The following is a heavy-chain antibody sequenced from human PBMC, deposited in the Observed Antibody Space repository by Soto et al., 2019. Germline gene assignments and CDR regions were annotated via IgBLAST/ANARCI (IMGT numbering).Heavy chain of an antibody. V-gene: IGHV3-7*04. CDR1: GFTFSVYW. Sequence: EVQLVESGGGLVQPGGSLRLSCVASGFTFSVYWMTWVRQAPGKGLEWVANVKQDGSEENYVDSVKGRFTISRDNDKNSVYLQMTSLRAEDTALYYCARGAFPTWGSYPLDYWGQGTLVTVSS. J-gene: IGHJ4*02. CDR3: ARGAFPTWGSYPLDY. D-gene: IGHD3-16*02. CDR2: VKQDGSEE.